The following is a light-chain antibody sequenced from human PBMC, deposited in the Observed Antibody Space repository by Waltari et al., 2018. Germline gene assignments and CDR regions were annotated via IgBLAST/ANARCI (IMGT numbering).Light chain of an antibody. J-gene: IGKJ4*01. CDR2: DTS. Sequence: DIQMTQSPSSLAASVGARVTITCQASQDITIYLNWDQQKPGKAPKPLIYDTSKLETGVPSRVSGSGSGTHFTFTISSLQPEDIATYYCQVSFHFPLTFGGGTKLEIK. CDR3: QVSFHFPLT. CDR1: QDITIY. V-gene: IGKV1-33*01.